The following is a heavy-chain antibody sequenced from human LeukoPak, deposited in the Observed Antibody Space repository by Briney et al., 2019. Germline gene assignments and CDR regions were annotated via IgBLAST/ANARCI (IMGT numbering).Heavy chain of an antibody. CDR1: GYTFTDYY. CDR3: ATDYRPTRQQLRYYWFDP. Sequence: GASVKVSCKASGYTFTDYYIHWVRQAPGQGLEWMGRINPNSGGTDYAQKFQGRVTMTEDTSTDTAYMELSSLRSEDTAVYYCATDYRPTRQQLRYYWFDPWGQGTLVTVSS. CDR2: INPNSGGT. J-gene: IGHJ5*02. V-gene: IGHV1-2*02. D-gene: IGHD6-13*01.